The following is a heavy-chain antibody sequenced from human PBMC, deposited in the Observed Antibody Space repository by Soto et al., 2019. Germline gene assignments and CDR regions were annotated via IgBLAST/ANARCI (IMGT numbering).Heavy chain of an antibody. J-gene: IGHJ4*02. CDR2: ISAYNGNT. Sequence: QVQLVQSGAEVKKPGASVKVSCKASGYTFASYAISWMRQAPGQGLEWMGWISAYNGNTNYAQKLQGRVTMTTDTSTSTAYMALRRLSSADTAVYYCARDPPPPDYWGQGTLVTVSS. CDR3: ARDPPPPDY. CDR1: GYTFASYA. V-gene: IGHV1-18*01.